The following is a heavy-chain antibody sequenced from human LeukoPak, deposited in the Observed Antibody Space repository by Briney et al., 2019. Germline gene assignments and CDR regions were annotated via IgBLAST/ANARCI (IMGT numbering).Heavy chain of an antibody. CDR3: ARFPLRRNRAFDI. J-gene: IGHJ3*02. Sequence: GASVKVSCKASGYTFTGYYMHWVRQAPGQGLEWMGWINPNSGGTNYAQKFQGRVTMTRDTSISTAYMELSRLRSDDTAVYYCARFPLRRNRAFDIWGQGTMVTVSS. CDR1: GYTFTGYY. V-gene: IGHV1-2*02. D-gene: IGHD2/OR15-2a*01. CDR2: INPNSGGT.